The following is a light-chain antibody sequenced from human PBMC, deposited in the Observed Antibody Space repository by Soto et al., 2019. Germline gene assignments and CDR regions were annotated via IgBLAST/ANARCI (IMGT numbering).Light chain of an antibody. Sequence: EIVMTQSPATLSVSPGERATLSCMASQSVGDNLAWYQHKAGQAPRLLIYGASTRASGIPVRFSGTVSGTEFTLTIISLQSEDFAVYFCQQYNDWPPMYTFGQGTKLEIK. CDR2: GAS. J-gene: IGKJ2*01. CDR3: QQYNDWPPMYT. CDR1: QSVGDN. V-gene: IGKV3-15*01.